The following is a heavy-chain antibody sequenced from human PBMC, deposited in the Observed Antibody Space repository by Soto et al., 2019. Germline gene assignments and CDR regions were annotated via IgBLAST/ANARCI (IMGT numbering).Heavy chain of an antibody. V-gene: IGHV1-18*01. CDR3: AREMPGYCSNSACVPGY. CDR2: ISAYYGST. D-gene: IGHD2-2*03. CDR1: GYTFTDFG. J-gene: IGHJ4*02. Sequence: QVQLVQSGPEVKKPGASVKVSCKASGYTFTDFGLIWVRQAPGQGPEWMGWISAYYGSTNYAQKCQDGVTMTRDTSTNTVYMELRSLRSDDTAMYYCAREMPGYCSNSACVPGYWGQGTQVTVSS.